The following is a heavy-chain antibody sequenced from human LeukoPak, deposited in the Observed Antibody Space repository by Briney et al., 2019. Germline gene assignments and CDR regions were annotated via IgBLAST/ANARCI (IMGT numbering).Heavy chain of an antibody. D-gene: IGHD2-21*02. CDR1: GYTFIGYY. CDR2: INPNSGGT. J-gene: IGHJ4*02. Sequence: ASVKVSCKASGYTFIGYYLHWVRQAPGQGLEWMGWINPNSGGTNYAQKFQGRVTMTRDTSISTAYMELSRLTSDDTALYYCARTYTAVHYFDYWGQGTLVTVSS. V-gene: IGHV1-2*02. CDR3: ARTYTAVHYFDY.